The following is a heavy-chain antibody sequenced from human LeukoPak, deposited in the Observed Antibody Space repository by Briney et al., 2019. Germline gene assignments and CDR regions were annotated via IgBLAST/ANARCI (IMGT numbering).Heavy chain of an antibody. CDR3: AREGVCGGDCYSKSY. CDR1: GFTFSSYW. Sequence: GGSLRLSCAASGFTFSSYWMSWVRQAPGKGLEWVDKIKQDGSEKYYVDSVKGRFTISRDNAKNSLSLQMNSLRAEDTAVYFCAREGVCGGDCYSKSYWGQGTLVTVSS. J-gene: IGHJ4*02. CDR2: IKQDGSEK. D-gene: IGHD2-21*02. V-gene: IGHV3-7*01.